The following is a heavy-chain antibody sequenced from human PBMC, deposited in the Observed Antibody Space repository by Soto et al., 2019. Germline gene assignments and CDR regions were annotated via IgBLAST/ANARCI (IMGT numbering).Heavy chain of an antibody. CDR2: IIPISVTA. Sequence: QVQLVQSGAEVKKPGSSVKVSCKASGGTFSSYAIIWVRQAPGQGLEWMGGIIPISVTANYAQKFQGRVTITADESTSTAYMELSSLRSEDTAVYYCARSQGSSTSLEIYYYYYYGMDVWGQGTTVTVSS. D-gene: IGHD2-2*01. J-gene: IGHJ6*02. CDR3: ARSQGSSTSLEIYYYYYYGMDV. V-gene: IGHV1-69*01. CDR1: GGTFSSYA.